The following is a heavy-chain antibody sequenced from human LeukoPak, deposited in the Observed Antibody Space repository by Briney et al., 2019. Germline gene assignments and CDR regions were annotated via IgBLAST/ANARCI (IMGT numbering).Heavy chain of an antibody. CDR1: GGSISSGDYY. CDR3: ARVQAYYYDSSGYSYYFDY. Sequence: PSQTLSLTCTVSGGSISSGDYYWSWIRQPPGKGLEWIGYIYYSGSIYYNPSLKSRVTISVDTSKNQFSLKLSSVTAADTAVYYCARVQAYYYDSSGYSYYFDYWGQGTLVTVSS. J-gene: IGHJ4*02. V-gene: IGHV4-30-4*01. D-gene: IGHD3-22*01. CDR2: IYYSGSI.